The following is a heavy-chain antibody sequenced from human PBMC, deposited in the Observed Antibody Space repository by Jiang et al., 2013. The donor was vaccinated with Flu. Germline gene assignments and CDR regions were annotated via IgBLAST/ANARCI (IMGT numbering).Heavy chain of an antibody. J-gene: IGHJ4*02. CDR2: ISYDGSNK. CDR1: GFTFSSYA. D-gene: IGHD7-27*01. CDR3: ARAGEHWGYYFDY. V-gene: IGHV3-30-3*01. Sequence: GVVQPGRSLRLSCAASGFTFSSYAMHWVRQAPGKGLEWVAVISYDGSNKYYADSVKGRFTISRDNSKNTLYLQMNSLRAEDTAVYYCARAGEHWGYYFDYWGQGTLVTVSS.